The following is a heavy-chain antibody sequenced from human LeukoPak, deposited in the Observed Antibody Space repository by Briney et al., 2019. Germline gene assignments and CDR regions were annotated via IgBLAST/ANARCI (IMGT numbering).Heavy chain of an antibody. CDR1: GFTFSSYW. V-gene: IGHV3-66*01. CDR2: IYSGGST. D-gene: IGHD4-11*01. J-gene: IGHJ4*02. Sequence: GGSLRLSCAASGFTFSSYWMHWVRQAPGKGLEWVSVIYSGGSTYYADSVKGRFTISRDNSKNTLYLQMNSLRAEDTAVYYCARDGTRYSDYVFSGYWGQGTLVTVSS. CDR3: ARDGTRYSDYVFSGY.